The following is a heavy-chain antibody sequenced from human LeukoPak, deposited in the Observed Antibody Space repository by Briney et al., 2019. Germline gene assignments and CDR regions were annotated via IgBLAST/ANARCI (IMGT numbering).Heavy chain of an antibody. J-gene: IGHJ4*02. D-gene: IGHD6-13*01. Sequence: RASVKVSCKASGGTFSSYAISWVRQAPGQGLEWMGRISPILGIANYAQKFQGRVTITADKSTSTAYMELSSLRSEDTAVYYCARGYSSSSRFDYWGQGTLVTVSS. CDR3: ARGYSSSSRFDY. V-gene: IGHV1-69*04. CDR1: GGTFSSYA. CDR2: ISPILGIA.